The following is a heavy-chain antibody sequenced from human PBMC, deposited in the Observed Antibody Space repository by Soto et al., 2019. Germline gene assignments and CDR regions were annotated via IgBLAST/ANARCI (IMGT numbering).Heavy chain of an antibody. CDR2: ISGSGDST. CDR3: ARRGPGTYFGY. D-gene: IGHD6-13*01. Sequence: GSLRLSCAASGVTFSSYAMNWVRQAPGKGLEWVSVISGSGDSTYYADSVKGRFTISRDNSKNTLYLQMNSLRTEDTAVYYCARRGPGTYFGYWGQGTLVTVSS. J-gene: IGHJ4*02. CDR1: GVTFSSYA. V-gene: IGHV3-23*01.